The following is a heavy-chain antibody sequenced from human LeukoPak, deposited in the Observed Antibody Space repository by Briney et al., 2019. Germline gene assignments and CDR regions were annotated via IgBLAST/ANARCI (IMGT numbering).Heavy chain of an antibody. V-gene: IGHV1-18*01. CDR3: TRDSGDDVYWFDP. CDR2: ISASNGNT. D-gene: IGHD5-12*01. J-gene: IGHJ5*02. CDR1: GYTFTIYG. Sequence: SVKLSCKASGYTFTIYGISWVRQAPRQGLGWMGWISASNGNTKYAPKLQGRVTMTSHTSTSTAYTDLRSLRSADPTGYCSTRDSGDDVYWFDPWGQGTLVTVSS.